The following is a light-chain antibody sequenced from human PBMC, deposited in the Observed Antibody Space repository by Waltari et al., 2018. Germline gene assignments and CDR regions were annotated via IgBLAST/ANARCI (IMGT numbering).Light chain of an antibody. J-gene: IGKJ2*01. CDR2: TTS. Sequence: DIQMTQSPSSLSASVGDRVTITSRASQSIRKFLNWYHKMPGNAPKLLIYTTSSLKGGVPSRFSGSGSGTESTLTISSLQPEDFGTYFCQQGDSMPYTFGQGTKVEMK. CDR3: QQGDSMPYT. CDR1: QSIRKF. V-gene: IGKV1-39*01.